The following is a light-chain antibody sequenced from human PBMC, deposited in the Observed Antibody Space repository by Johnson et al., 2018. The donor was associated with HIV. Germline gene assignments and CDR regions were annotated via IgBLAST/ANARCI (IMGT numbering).Light chain of an antibody. CDR2: DTN. Sequence: QSVLTQPPSVSAAPGQKLTISCSGSSSNIGNNYVSWYQQLPGTAPKLLIYDTNRRPSGIPDRFSGSKSGTSATLGITGLQTGDEAGYSCGAWDSSLGAHYVFGTETRVTVL. CDR3: GAWDSSLGAHYV. V-gene: IGLV1-51*01. CDR1: SSNIGNNY. J-gene: IGLJ1*01.